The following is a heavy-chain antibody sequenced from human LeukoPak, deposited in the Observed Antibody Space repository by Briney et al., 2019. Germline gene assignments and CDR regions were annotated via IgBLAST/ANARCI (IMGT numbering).Heavy chain of an antibody. CDR3: ARGDYGDYGDLLPFDY. V-gene: IGHV4-34*01. D-gene: IGHD4-17*01. J-gene: IGHJ4*02. Sequence: SETLSLTCAVYGGSFSGYYWSWIRQPPGKGLEWIGEINHSGSTNYNPSLKSRVTISVDTSKNQFSLKLNSVTAADTAVYYCARGDYGDYGDLLPFDYWGQGTLVTVSS. CDR1: GGSFSGYY. CDR2: INHSGST.